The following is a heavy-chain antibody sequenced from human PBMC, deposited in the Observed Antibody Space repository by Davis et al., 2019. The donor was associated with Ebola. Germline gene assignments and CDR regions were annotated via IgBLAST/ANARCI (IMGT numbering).Heavy chain of an antibody. CDR1: GGSLSAYE. CDR2: VKPSGIT. Sequence: MPSETLSLTCAFYGGSLSAYEWSWIRRPPGKGLEWMGEVKPSGITNYNPSLKSRLAILIDKSKNLVSLRLTSVTAADTAAYYCAGRRDTGGYWYFDLWGRGTLVTVSS. D-gene: IGHD7-27*01. CDR3: AGRRDTGGYWYFDL. V-gene: IGHV4-34*01. J-gene: IGHJ2*01.